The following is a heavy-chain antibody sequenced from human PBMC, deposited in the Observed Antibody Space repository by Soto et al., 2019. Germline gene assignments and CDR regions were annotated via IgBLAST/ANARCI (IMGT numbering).Heavy chain of an antibody. CDR1: GGTFSSYA. Sequence: QVQLVQSGAEVKKPGSSVRVSCTASGGTFSSYAISWVRQSPGQGLEWMGAIIAIFGTVNYAQKFQVRVTITADESTSQDYMELSSLRSEGPAVYCCARTPTGYHDTGGPSRPFDHWGQGTQVNVSS. J-gene: IGHJ4*01. V-gene: IGHV1-69*01. CDR2: IIAIFGTV. D-gene: IGHD2-8*02. CDR3: ARTPTGYHDTGGPSRPFDH.